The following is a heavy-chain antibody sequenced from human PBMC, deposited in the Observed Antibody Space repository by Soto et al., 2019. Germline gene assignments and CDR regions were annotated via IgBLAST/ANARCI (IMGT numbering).Heavy chain of an antibody. CDR3: AVGFDWLLKNDAFDI. J-gene: IGHJ3*02. D-gene: IGHD3-9*01. V-gene: IGHV1-18*01. CDR2: ISAYNGNT. Sequence: ASVKVSCKASGYTFTSYGISWVRQAPGQGLEWMGWISAYNGNTNYAQKLQGRVTMTTDTSTSTAYMELRSLRSDDTAVYYCAVGFDWLLKNDAFDIWGQGTMVTVSS. CDR1: GYTFTSYG.